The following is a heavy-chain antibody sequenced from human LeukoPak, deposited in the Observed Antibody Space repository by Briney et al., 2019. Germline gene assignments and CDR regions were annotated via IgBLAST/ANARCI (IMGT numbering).Heavy chain of an antibody. D-gene: IGHD3-10*01. CDR2: IYTSGST. J-gene: IGHJ6*03. V-gene: IGHV4-4*07. CDR3: ARDVAGLLWFGELLNYYYYMDV. Sequence: SETLSLTCTVSGGSISSYYWSWIRQPAGKGLEWIGRIYTSGSTNYNPSLKSRVTMSVDTSKNQFSLKLSSVTAADTAVYYCARDVAGLLWFGELLNYYYYMDVWGKGTTVTISS. CDR1: GGSISSYY.